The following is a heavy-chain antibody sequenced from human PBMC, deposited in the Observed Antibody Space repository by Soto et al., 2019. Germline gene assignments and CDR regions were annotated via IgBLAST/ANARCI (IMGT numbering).Heavy chain of an antibody. CDR2: ITTDSSYI. D-gene: IGHD5-12*01. CDR3: ARDAYEAFYFDY. CDR1: GFTFSNYD. V-gene: IGHV3-21*01. J-gene: IGHJ4*02. Sequence: EVQLVESGGGLVKPGGSLRLSCAASGFTFSNYDMNWVRQAPGKGLEWVSSITTDSSYIYYADSEKGRFTISRDNAKNSLYLQVNSLRAEDTAVYYCARDAYEAFYFDYWGQGTLVIVSS.